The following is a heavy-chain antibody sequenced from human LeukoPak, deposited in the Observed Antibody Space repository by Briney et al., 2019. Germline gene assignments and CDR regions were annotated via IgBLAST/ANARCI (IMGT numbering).Heavy chain of an antibody. D-gene: IGHD3/OR15-3a*01. CDR3: QGLGTDYHFGPFDI. CDR1: GFTFSTYG. J-gene: IGHJ3*02. CDR2: ISSAGTHT. Sequence: GGSLRLSCAASGFTFSTYGISWVRQAPGKGLEWVSAISSAGTHTFYADSVKGRFTISRDNSKNTLYLQMNSLRAEDTAIYYCQGLGTDYHFGPFDIWGQGTVVTVSS. V-gene: IGHV3-23*01.